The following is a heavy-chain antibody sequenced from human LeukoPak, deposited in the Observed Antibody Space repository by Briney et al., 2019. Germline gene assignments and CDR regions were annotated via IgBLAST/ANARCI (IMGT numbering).Heavy chain of an antibody. D-gene: IGHD3-10*01. J-gene: IGHJ4*02. Sequence: GRSLRLSCAASGFTFSSYAMHWVRQAPGKGLEWVAVISYDGSNKYYADSVKGRFTISRDNSKNTLYLQMNSLRAEDTAVYYCARDAYYYGSGSYYAYHFDYWGQGTLVTVSS. CDR1: GFTFSSYA. CDR2: ISYDGSNK. V-gene: IGHV3-30*04. CDR3: ARDAYYYGSGSYYAYHFDY.